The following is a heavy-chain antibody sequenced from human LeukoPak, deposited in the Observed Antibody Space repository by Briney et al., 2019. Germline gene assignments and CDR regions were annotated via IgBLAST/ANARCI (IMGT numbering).Heavy chain of an antibody. D-gene: IGHD3-10*02. J-gene: IGHJ6*04. CDR2: ISSSGSTI. Sequence: GGALRLSCAASGFTFSSYEMNWVRQAPGKGVEGVSYISSSGSTIYYADSVKGRSTISRDNAKNSLYLQMNSLRAEDTAVYYCAELGITMIGGVWGKGTTVTISS. CDR3: AELGITMIGGV. CDR1: GFTFSSYE. V-gene: IGHV3-48*03.